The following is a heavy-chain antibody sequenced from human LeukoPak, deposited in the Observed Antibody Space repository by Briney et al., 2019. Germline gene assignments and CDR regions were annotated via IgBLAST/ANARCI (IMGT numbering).Heavy chain of an antibody. J-gene: IGHJ3*02. CDR3: ARDSRIYYHDSSDYPHDAFDI. CDR2: IFYRGST. V-gene: IGHV4-30-4*01. D-gene: IGHD3-22*01. CDR1: GASISSADYY. Sequence: PSQTLSLTCTVSGASISSADYYWSWIRQPPGKGLEWIGHIFYRGSTNYNPSLKSRVIISVDTSKNQFSLKLTSVSAADTAVYYCARDSRIYYHDSSDYPHDAFDIWGQGTMVTVSS.